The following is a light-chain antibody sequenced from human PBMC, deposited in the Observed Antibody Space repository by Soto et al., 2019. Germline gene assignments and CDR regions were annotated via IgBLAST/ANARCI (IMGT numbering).Light chain of an antibody. V-gene: IGLV2-23*01. CDR3: CSYAGSSTSYV. CDR2: EGS. J-gene: IGLJ1*01. Sequence: QSVLTKPASVSGAPGQSITISCTGTSSDVGSYNLVSWYQQHPGKAPKLMIYEGSKRPSGVSNRFSGSKSGNTASLTISGLQAEDEADYYCCSYAGSSTSYVFGTGTKLTVL. CDR1: SSDVGSYNL.